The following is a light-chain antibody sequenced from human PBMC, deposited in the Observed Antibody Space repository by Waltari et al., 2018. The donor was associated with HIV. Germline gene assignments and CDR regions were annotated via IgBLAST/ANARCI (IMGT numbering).Light chain of an antibody. CDR1: SSDVGGSTL. J-gene: IGLJ2*01. CDR3: CAYAGSTTYVI. Sequence: QSALTQPASVSGSPGQSITIPCTGTSSDVGGSTLVSRYQQHPGKAPKLMIYEVSKRPSGVSNRFSGSKSGNTASLTISGLQAEDEADYYCCAYAGSTTYVIFGGGTKLTVL. CDR2: EVS. V-gene: IGLV2-23*02.